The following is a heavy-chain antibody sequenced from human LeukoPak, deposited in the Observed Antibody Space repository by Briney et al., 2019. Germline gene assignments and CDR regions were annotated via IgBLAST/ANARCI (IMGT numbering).Heavy chain of an antibody. J-gene: IGHJ5*02. CDR3: AKSRTYLWFGRTMWFDP. CDR1: GFTFSSYA. D-gene: IGHD3-10*01. V-gene: IGHV3-23*01. CDR2: ISGSGGST. Sequence: GGSLRLSCAASGFTFSSYAMSWVHQAPGKGLEWVSAISGSGGSTYYADSVKGRFTISRDNSKSTLYLQMNSLRAEDTAVYYCAKSRTYLWFGRTMWFDPWGQGTLVTVSS.